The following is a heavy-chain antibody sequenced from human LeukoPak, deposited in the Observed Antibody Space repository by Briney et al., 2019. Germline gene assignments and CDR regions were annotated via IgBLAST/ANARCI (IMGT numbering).Heavy chain of an antibody. Sequence: HAGGSLRLSCAASGFTFDDYAMHWVRQAPGKGLEWVSGISWNSGSIGYADSVKGRFTISRDNAKNSLYLQMNSLRAEDTALYYCAKDNSLYYYYYMDVWGKGTTVNVSS. CDR2: ISWNSGSI. CDR3: AKDNSLYYYYYMDV. J-gene: IGHJ6*03. D-gene: IGHD6-13*01. V-gene: IGHV3-9*01. CDR1: GFTFDDYA.